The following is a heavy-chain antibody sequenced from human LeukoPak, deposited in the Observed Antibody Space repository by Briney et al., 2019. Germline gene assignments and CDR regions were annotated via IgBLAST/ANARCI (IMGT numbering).Heavy chain of an antibody. D-gene: IGHD4-11*01. V-gene: IGHV3-74*01. Sequence: GGSLRLSCAASGFTFSTYWMHWVRQAPGKGLLWVSRINSDGRSTTYADSVKGRFTISRDDAKNTLYLQMNSLRAEDTAVYYCARVDDYSNYAPDYWGQGTLVTVSS. J-gene: IGHJ4*02. CDR3: ARVDDYSNYAPDY. CDR2: INSDGRST. CDR1: GFTFSTYW.